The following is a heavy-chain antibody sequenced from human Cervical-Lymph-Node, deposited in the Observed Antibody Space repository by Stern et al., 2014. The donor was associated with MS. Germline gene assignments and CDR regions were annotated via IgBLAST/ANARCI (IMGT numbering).Heavy chain of an antibody. CDR3: ARDYSNYFDY. CDR1: GFTVSSNY. V-gene: IGHV3-53*01. D-gene: IGHD4-11*01. CDR2: FYSGGLT. J-gene: IGHJ4*02. Sequence: EVQLVESGGGLIQPGGSPSLSCVASGFTVSSNYLTWVRQAPGKGLEWVSSFYSGGLTYYADSVKGRFTISTDNSRNTVYLQMNNLRAEDTAIYYCARDYSNYFDYWGQGTRVTVSS.